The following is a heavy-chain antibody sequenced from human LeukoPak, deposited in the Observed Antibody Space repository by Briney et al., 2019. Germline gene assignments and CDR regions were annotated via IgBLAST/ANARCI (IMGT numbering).Heavy chain of an antibody. CDR1: VGSISFFY. D-gene: IGHD6-13*01. Sequence: PSETLSLTCTVSVGSISFFYWGWIRQPPGQGLEWIGYIYYSGSTNYNSSLKSRVTISVDMSKNQFSLKLTSVTAADTAVYYCARLGKRDGSTWLDSWGQGTLVTVSS. CDR3: ARLGKRDGSTWLDS. J-gene: IGHJ4*02. V-gene: IGHV4-59*08. CDR2: IYYSGST.